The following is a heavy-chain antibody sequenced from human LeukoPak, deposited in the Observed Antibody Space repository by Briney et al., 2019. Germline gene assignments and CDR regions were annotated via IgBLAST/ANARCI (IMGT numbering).Heavy chain of an antibody. CDR3: ARKRTGYSSSWGYYYGMDV. D-gene: IGHD6-13*01. V-gene: IGHV3-33*01. CDR1: GFTFSSYG. Sequence: SGGSLRLSCAASGFTFSSYGMHWVRQAPGKGLEWVAVIWYDGSNKYYADSVKGRFTISRDNSKNTLYLQMNSLRAEDTAVYYCARKRTGYSSSWGYYYGMDVWGKGTTVTVSS. CDR2: IWYDGSNK. J-gene: IGHJ6*04.